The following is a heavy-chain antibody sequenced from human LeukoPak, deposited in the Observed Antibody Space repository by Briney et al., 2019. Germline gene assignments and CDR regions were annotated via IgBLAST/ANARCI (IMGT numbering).Heavy chain of an antibody. D-gene: IGHD5-24*01. CDR2: ISFEGSKI. J-gene: IGHJ4*02. CDR3: AKTIDGYWPQFDV. V-gene: IGHV3-30*02. CDR1: GFPFSDHN. Sequence: PGGSLRLSCAASGFPFSDHNIHWVRRAPCKGLEWVAFISFEGSKIDYADSVKGRFTISRDNTQNTVSLQMNSLRSDDTAMYYCAKTIDGYWPQFDVWGQGTLVTVSS.